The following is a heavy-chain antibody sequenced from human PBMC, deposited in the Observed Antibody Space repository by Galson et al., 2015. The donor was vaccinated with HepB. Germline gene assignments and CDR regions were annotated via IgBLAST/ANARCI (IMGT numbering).Heavy chain of an antibody. Sequence: SVKVSCKASGYTFNSFNIAWVRQVPGQGLEWMGWISTYSGDTTYAPKIQGRVTMTTDASTNTADMELRSLTSDDTAVYYCATCYYASAIYKYDYWGQGTLVTVSA. CDR1: GYTFNSFN. V-gene: IGHV1-18*01. D-gene: IGHD3-10*01. CDR2: ISTYSGDT. J-gene: IGHJ4*02. CDR3: ATCYYASAIYKYDY.